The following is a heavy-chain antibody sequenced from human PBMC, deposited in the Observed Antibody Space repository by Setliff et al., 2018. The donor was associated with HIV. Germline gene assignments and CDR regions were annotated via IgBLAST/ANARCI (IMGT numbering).Heavy chain of an antibody. Sequence: SETLSLTCTVSGGSIYGSDYYWGWIRQPPGKGLESIGSIYYSGSTYYKPSLRSRVTISVDTSKNQFSLKLSSVTAADTAVYYCARQGQLGSEWGQGTLVTVSS. J-gene: IGHJ4*02. V-gene: IGHV4-39*01. CDR1: GGSIYGSDYY. D-gene: IGHD1-1*01. CDR2: IYYSGST. CDR3: ARQGQLGSE.